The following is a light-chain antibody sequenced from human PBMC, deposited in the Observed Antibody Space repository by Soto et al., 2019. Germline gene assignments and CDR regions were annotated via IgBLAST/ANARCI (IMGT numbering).Light chain of an antibody. V-gene: IGKV3-15*01. CDR1: QSVGTN. Sequence: EIVMTQSPGTLSVSPGERTTLSCRASQSVGTNLAWYQQNPGQAPRLLIYGASTRATGIPARFSGSGSGTEFALTISSLQSEDFAVYYCQQYNNWPLWTFGQGTKVEIK. J-gene: IGKJ1*01. CDR2: GAS. CDR3: QQYNNWPLWT.